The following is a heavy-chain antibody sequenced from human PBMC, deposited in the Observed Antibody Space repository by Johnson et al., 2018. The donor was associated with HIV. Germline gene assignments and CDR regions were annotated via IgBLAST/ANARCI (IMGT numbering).Heavy chain of an antibody. D-gene: IGHD1-20*01. Sequence: LVESGGGLVQPGRSLRLSCAASGFTFDDYAMHWVRQAPGKGLEWVSGISWNSGSTGYAESVKGRFTISRDNSKNTLYLQMNSLRAEDTAVYYCARNLMRYNWNADAFDIWGQGTMVTVSS. CDR1: GFTFDDYA. CDR3: ARNLMRYNWNADAFDI. V-gene: IGHV3-9*01. CDR2: ISWNSGST. J-gene: IGHJ3*02.